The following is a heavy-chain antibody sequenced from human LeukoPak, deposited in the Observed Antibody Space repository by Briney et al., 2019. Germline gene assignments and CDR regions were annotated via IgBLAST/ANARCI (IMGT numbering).Heavy chain of an antibody. CDR3: ARDAGGAYGSGSYYMGENWFDP. D-gene: IGHD3-10*01. CDR1: GGTFSSYA. J-gene: IGHJ5*02. CDR2: IIPIFGTA. V-gene: IGHV1-69*06. Sequence: GSSVKVSCKASGGTFSSYAISWVRQAPGQGLEWMGGIIPIFGTANYAQKFQGRVTITADKSTSTAYMELSSLRSEDTAVYYCARDAGGAYGSGSYYMGENWFDPWGQGTLVTVSS.